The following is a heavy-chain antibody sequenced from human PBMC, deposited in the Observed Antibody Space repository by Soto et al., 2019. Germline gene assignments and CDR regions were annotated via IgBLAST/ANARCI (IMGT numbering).Heavy chain of an antibody. D-gene: IGHD2-21*02. V-gene: IGHV3-30-3*01. Sequence: LRLSCAASGFTFSAYAFHWVRQAPGKGLEWRSVISYDGRETHYADSVEGRFIISRDSSKKTAYLQMNSLRGDDTAVYFCATDPVAVTGSFIDSWGQGTLVTVSS. CDR1: GFTFSAYA. J-gene: IGHJ4*02. CDR3: ATDPVAVTGSFIDS. CDR2: ISYDGRET.